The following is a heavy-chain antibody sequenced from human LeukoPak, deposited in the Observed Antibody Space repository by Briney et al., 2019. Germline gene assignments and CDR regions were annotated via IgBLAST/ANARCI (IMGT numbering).Heavy chain of an antibody. CDR1: GFTFSSYA. Sequence: GGSLRLSCAASGFTFSSYAMPWVRQAPGKGLEWVAVISYDGSNKYYADSVKGRFTISRDNSKNTLYLQMNSLRAEDTAVYYCAAGYYDFWSGYPPFDYWGQGTLVTVSS. V-gene: IGHV3-30-3*01. CDR3: AAGYYDFWSGYPPFDY. CDR2: ISYDGSNK. J-gene: IGHJ4*02. D-gene: IGHD3-3*01.